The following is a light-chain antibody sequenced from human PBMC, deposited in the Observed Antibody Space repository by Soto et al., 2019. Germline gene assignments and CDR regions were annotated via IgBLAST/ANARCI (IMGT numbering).Light chain of an antibody. V-gene: IGLV2-14*01. CDR2: DVS. CDR3: SSYTSSSTLV. CDR1: SNDVGAYYS. Sequence: QSVLTQPASVSGSPGQSITISCTGTSNDVGAYYSVSWYQQHPGKAPKLMIYDVSNRPSGVSNRFSGSKSGNTASLTISGLQAEDEADYYCSSYTSSSTLVFGGGTKLTVL. J-gene: IGLJ2*01.